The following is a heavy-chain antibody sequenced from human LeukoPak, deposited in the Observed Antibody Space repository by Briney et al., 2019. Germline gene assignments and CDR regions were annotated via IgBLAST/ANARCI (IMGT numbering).Heavy chain of an antibody. CDR1: GFPFDDYA. CDR2: ISWNSRSI. D-gene: IGHD1-26*01. CDR3: AKDILLKSFYYFDY. Sequence: PGGSLLLSCAASGFPFDDYAMHWVRRAPGKGLGGVSVISWNSRSIGYADSVKGRFTISRDNAKNSLYLQMNSLRAEDTALYYCAKDILLKSFYYFDYWGQGTLVTVSS. J-gene: IGHJ4*02. V-gene: IGHV3-9*01.